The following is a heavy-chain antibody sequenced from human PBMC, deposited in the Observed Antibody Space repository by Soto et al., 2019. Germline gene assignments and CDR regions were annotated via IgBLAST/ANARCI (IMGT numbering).Heavy chain of an antibody. J-gene: IGHJ4*02. CDR1: GYTFTSYG. CDR2: ISAYNGNT. D-gene: IGHD2-15*01. V-gene: IGHV1-18*01. Sequence: GESLKISCKASGYTFTSYGISWVRQAPGQGLEWMGWISAYNGNTNYAQKLQGRVTMTTDTSTSTAYMELRSLRSDDTAVYYCARADIVVVVAATLGFDYWGQGTLVTVSS. CDR3: ARADIVVVVAATLGFDY.